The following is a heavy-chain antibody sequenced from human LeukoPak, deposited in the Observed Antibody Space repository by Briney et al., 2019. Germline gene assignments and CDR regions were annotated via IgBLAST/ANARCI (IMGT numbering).Heavy chain of an antibody. CDR3: AKDHHSSGWPSFDS. CDR1: GFTFTKCA. CDR2: ITKYDGRT. V-gene: IGHV3-23*01. D-gene: IGHD6-19*01. J-gene: IGHJ4*02. Sequence: PGGSLRLSCVASGFTFTKCAMSWIRQAPGKGLEWVASITKYDGRTYYADSVKGRFSISRDNSENTVYLQMNSLRDDDTGMYFCAKDHHSSGWPSFDSWGQGTLVTVSS.